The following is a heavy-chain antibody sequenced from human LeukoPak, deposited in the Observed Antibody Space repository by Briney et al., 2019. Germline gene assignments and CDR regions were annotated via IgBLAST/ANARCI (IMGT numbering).Heavy chain of an antibody. CDR2: INPNSGGT. CDR1: GYTFTGYY. Sequence: ASVKVSCKASGYTFTGYYMHWVRQAPGQGLEWMGWINPNSGGTNYAQKFQGRVTMTRDTSISTAYMELSRLRSDDTAVYYCTGGPYYYDSSGYSLFVYWGQGTLVTVSS. V-gene: IGHV1-2*02. J-gene: IGHJ4*02. D-gene: IGHD3-22*01. CDR3: TGGPYYYDSSGYSLFVY.